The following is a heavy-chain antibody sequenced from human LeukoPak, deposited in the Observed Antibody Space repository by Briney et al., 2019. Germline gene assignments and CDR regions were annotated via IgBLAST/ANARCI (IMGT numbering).Heavy chain of an antibody. CDR1: GFTFNTYE. CDR2: IYSGGNT. Sequence: PGGSLRLSCAASGFTFNTYEMHWVRQAPGKGLEWVSIIYSGGNTYYADSVKGRFTISRDNSKNTLYLQMNGLRAEDTAVYYCARQQDTTNPGYWGQGTLVTVSS. V-gene: IGHV3-66*04. J-gene: IGHJ4*02. CDR3: ARQQDTTNPGY. D-gene: IGHD5-18*01.